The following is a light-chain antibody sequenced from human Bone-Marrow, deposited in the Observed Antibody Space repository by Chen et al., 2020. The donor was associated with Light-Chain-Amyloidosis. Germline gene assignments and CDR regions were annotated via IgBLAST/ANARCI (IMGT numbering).Light chain of an antibody. V-gene: IGLV3-21*02. J-gene: IGLJ3*02. CDR2: DDS. CDR1: NIGSTS. Sequence: SYVLTQPSSVSVAPGQTATIACGGNNIGSTSVHWYQQTPGQAPLLVVYDDSDRPSGIPERLSGSNCGNTATLTISRVGAGDEADYYCQVWDRSSDRPVFGGGTTLTVL. CDR3: QVWDRSSDRPV.